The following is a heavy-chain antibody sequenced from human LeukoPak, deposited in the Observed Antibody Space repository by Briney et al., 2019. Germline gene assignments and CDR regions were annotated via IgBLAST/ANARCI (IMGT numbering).Heavy chain of an antibody. CDR2: ITSGSSYI. J-gene: IGHJ6*03. D-gene: IGHD1-26*01. CDR3: ARDPYSGSSGNYYYYFMDV. V-gene: IGHV3-21*01. CDR1: GFTFSSYN. Sequence: GSLRLSCAASGFTFSSYNMNGVRQAPGKGLEWVSSITSGSSYIYYADSVKGRFTISRDNAKNSLYLQMNSLRAEDKAVYYCARDPYSGSSGNYYYYFMDVWGKRTTVTISS.